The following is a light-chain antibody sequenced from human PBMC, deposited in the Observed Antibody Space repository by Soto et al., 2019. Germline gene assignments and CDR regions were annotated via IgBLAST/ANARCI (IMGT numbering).Light chain of an antibody. CDR2: DAS. J-gene: IGKJ4*01. V-gene: IGKV3-11*01. CDR1: PSVSSY. Sequence: EIVLTQSPATLSLSPGERATLSCRASPSVSSYLAWYQQKPGQAPRLLIYDASNRATGIPARFSGSGSGTAFTLTISSLAPEEFPVYYCQQRSNWPATCGGATKVE. CDR3: QQRSNWPAT.